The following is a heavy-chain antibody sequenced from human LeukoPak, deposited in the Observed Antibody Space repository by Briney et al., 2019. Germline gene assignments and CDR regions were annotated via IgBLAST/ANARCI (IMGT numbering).Heavy chain of an antibody. CDR3: ARDAAYCRFDC. J-gene: IGHJ4*01. CDR2: IKEDGSKD. CDR1: GFSFSSSW. D-gene: IGHD6-25*01. V-gene: IGHV3-7*03. Sequence: GGSLRLSCAASGFSFSSSWMTWVRQTPGKGLEWVANIKEDGSKDYYLDSVKGRFTISKDNAKNSLYLQMNSLRAEDTAVYYCARDAAYCRFDCWGHGTLVTVSS.